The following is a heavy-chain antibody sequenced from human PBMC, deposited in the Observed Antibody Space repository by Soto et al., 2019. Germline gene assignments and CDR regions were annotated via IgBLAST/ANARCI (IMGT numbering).Heavy chain of an antibody. Sequence: RXSWAAARLTFSSYARHWVRQAPGKGLEWVAVISYDGSNKYYADSVKGRFTISRDNSKNTLYLQMNSLRAEDTAVYYCAREGAKYYYDSSGSYPDYWGQGTLVTVSS. CDR2: ISYDGSNK. CDR1: RLTFSSYA. D-gene: IGHD3-22*01. J-gene: IGHJ4*02. CDR3: AREGAKYYYDSSGSYPDY. V-gene: IGHV3-30-3*01.